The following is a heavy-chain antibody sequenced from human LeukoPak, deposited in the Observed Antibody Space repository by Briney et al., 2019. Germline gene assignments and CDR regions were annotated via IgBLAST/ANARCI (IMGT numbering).Heavy chain of an antibody. CDR2: ISGSGGST. D-gene: IGHD3-22*01. Sequence: GGSLRLSCAASGFTFSSYAMSWVRQAPGKGLEWVSAISGSGGSTYYADSVKGRFTISRDNSKNTLYLQMNSLRAGDTAVYYCAKDRWGYYYDSSRDYWGQGTLVTVSS. CDR3: AKDRWGYYYDSSRDY. J-gene: IGHJ4*02. CDR1: GFTFSSYA. V-gene: IGHV3-23*01.